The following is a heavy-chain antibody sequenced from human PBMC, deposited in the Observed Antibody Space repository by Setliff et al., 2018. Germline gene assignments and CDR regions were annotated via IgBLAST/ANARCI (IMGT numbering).Heavy chain of an antibody. V-gene: IGHV3-33*01. J-gene: IGHJ6*02. CDR1: GFTFSNYG. CDR2: IWNDGSSK. Sequence: GGSLRLFCVASGFTFSNYGMHWVRQAPGKGLEWVALIWNDGSSKFYGDSVKGRFTISRDNSKNTLYLQMDSLRAEDTAVYYCARNWVTAQHYYYGMDVWGQGTTVTVSS. D-gene: IGHD2-21*02. CDR3: ARNWVTAQHYYYGMDV.